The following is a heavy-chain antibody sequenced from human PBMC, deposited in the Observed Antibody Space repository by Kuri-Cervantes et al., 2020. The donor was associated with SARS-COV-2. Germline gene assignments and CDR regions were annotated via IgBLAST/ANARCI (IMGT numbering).Heavy chain of an antibody. CDR1: GGSISSYY. D-gene: IGHD3/OR15-3a*01. CDR2: IYYSGST. V-gene: IGHV4-59*01. Sequence: SKTLSLTCTVSGGSISSYYWSWIRQPPGKGLEWIGYIYYSGSTNYNPSLKSRVTISVDTSKNQFSLKLSSVTAADTAVYYCAREQGPMRTFDYWGQGTLVTVSS. J-gene: IGHJ4*02. CDR3: AREQGPMRTFDY.